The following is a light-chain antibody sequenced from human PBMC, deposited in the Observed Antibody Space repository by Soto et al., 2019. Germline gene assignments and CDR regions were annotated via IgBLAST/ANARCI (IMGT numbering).Light chain of an antibody. CDR2: SNN. Sequence: QSVLTQPPSASGTPGQRVTISCSGSSSNIGSNYVYWYQQLPGTAPKLLIYSNNQRPSGVPDRFSGSKSGTSASLAISGLRSEDEADYYCAAWDDSLRGAVFGGGTTVTVL. J-gene: IGLJ2*01. CDR1: SSNIGSNY. V-gene: IGLV1-47*01. CDR3: AAWDDSLRGAV.